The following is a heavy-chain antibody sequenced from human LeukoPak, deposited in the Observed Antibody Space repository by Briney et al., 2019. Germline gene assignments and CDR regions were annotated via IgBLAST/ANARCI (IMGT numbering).Heavy chain of an antibody. J-gene: IGHJ4*02. V-gene: IGHV3-53*01. CDR1: VLTVSIKY. Sequence: PGGSLRLSCVASVLTVSIKYMSWVRQAPGKGLEWVSVMYNNGSTHYADSVKGRFTISRDNAKNTLYLQMNSLRTEDTAVYYCARVGGDRVAYWGQGTLVTVSS. CDR2: MYNNGST. CDR3: ARVGGDRVAY. D-gene: IGHD2-21*01.